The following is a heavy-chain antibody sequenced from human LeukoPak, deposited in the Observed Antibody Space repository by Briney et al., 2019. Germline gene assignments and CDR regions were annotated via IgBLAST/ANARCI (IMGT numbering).Heavy chain of an antibody. J-gene: IGHJ4*02. Sequence: PGGSLRLSCAASGFTFSSYAMSWVRQAPGKGLEWVSAISGSGGSTYYADSVKGRFTISGDNSKNTLYLQMNSLRAEDTAVYYCAAGSSSGWFPFDYWGQGTLVTVSS. CDR3: AAGSSSGWFPFDY. CDR1: GFTFSSYA. D-gene: IGHD6-19*01. CDR2: ISGSGGST. V-gene: IGHV3-23*01.